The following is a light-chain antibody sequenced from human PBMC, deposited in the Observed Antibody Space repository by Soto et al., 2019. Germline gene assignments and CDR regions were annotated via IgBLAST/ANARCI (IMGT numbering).Light chain of an antibody. Sequence: QSALTQPPSVSGAPGQSVTISCTGTSSNIGAGYEVHWYHQLPGTAPKFLVSGNDNRPSGVPDRLSASKSGTSGSLAITGLQAEDEGHYYCQSYDRGLTAYVFGTGTKVTVL. V-gene: IGLV1-40*01. CDR1: SSNIGAGYE. CDR3: QSYDRGLTAYV. CDR2: GND. J-gene: IGLJ1*01.